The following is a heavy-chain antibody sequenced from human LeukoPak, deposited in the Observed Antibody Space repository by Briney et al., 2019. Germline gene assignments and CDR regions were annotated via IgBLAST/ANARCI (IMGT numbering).Heavy chain of an antibody. J-gene: IGHJ4*02. Sequence: SETLSLTCTVSGGSITSSSYYWGWIRQPPGKGLEWIGYIYYSGSTNYSPSLRSRVIISVDTSKNQFSLKLNSVTAADTAVYYCAREGSAARSPYFDYWGQGTLVTVSS. D-gene: IGHD6-13*01. CDR2: IYYSGST. CDR1: GGSITSSSYY. V-gene: IGHV4-61*01. CDR3: AREGSAARSPYFDY.